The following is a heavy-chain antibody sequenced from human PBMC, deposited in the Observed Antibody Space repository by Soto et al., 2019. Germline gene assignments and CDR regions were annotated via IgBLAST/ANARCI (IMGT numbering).Heavy chain of an antibody. J-gene: IGHJ4*02. CDR1: CWAFSGYY. V-gene: IGHV4-34*01. D-gene: IGHD6-13*01. CDR3: AREKPYSSSWYHDY. CDR2: INHSGST. Sequence: QVQLPQWGAGPLKPSEALSLTRGADCWAFSGYYWSRIRQAPGKGLEWIGEINHSGSTNYNPSLKSRVTISVDTSKNQFSLKLSSVTAADTAVYYCAREKPYSSSWYHDYWGQGTLVTVSS.